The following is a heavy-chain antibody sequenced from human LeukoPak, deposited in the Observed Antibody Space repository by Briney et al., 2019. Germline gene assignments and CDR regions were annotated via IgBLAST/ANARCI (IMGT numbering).Heavy chain of an antibody. V-gene: IGHV3-23*01. CDR3: AKDVNRELFGYFDY. CDR1: GFTFSSYA. Sequence: GGSLRLSCAASGFTFSSYAMSWVRQAPGKGLECVSVISGSGDTTYYADSVKGRFHISRDNSKNTLYLQMNSLRAEDTALYYCAKDVNRELFGYFDYWGQGTLVTVSS. CDR2: ISGSGDTT. D-gene: IGHD3-10*01. J-gene: IGHJ4*02.